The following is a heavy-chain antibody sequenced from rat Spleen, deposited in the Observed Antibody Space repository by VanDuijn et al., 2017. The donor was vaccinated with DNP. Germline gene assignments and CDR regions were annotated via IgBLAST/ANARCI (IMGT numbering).Heavy chain of an antibody. J-gene: IGHJ2*01. CDR1: GYTFTTYY. V-gene: IGHV1-43*01. CDR3: ARRNSGSLIDY. CDR2: INTGSGGT. D-gene: IGHD4-3*01. Sequence: QVQLQQSGAELAKPGSSGIISCRASGYTFTTYYIGWIKQTNRQGLEYIGYINTGSGGTNYNEKFKGKATLTVDKSSSTAFMQLSSLTPDDSAVYYCARRNSGSLIDYWGQGVMVTVSS.